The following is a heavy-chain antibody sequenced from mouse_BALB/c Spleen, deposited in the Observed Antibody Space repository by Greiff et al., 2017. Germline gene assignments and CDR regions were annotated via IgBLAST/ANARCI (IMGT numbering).Heavy chain of an antibody. CDR1: GYSFTGYN. D-gene: IGHD2-3*01. V-gene: IGHV1-39*01. CDR3: ARSEDGYPFAY. J-gene: IGHJ3*01. Sequence: VQLKQSGPELEKPGASVKISCKASGYSFTGYNMNWVKQSNGKSLEWIGNIDPYYGGISYNQKFKGKATLTVDKSSSTAYMQLKSLTSEDSAVYYCARSEDGYPFAYWGQGTLVTVSA. CDR2: IDPYYGGI.